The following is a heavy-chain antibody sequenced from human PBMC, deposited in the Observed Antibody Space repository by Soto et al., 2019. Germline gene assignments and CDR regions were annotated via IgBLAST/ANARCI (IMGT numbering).Heavy chain of an antibody. CDR3: ERLRTHYQSLDP. D-gene: IGHD2-2*01. J-gene: IGHJ5*01. Sequence: SETLSLTCSVSGGSINNNYYYWGWVRQPPGKGLEWIGSVSFTGTTYYSPSLKSRVTTSIDTSRNQFSLRLSSVSAADTDVYYGERLRTHYQSLDPWGPATLVTVSS. CDR1: GGSINNNYYY. V-gene: IGHV4-39*01. CDR2: VSFTGTT.